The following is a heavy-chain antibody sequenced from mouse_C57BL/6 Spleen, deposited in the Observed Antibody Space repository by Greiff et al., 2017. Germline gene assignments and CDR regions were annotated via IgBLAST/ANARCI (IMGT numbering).Heavy chain of an antibody. CDR3: AVYDYDEGFAY. CDR2: IDPSDSYT. Sequence: VQLQQPGAELVKPGASVKLSCKASGYTFTSYWMQWVKQRPGQGLEWIGEIDPSDSYTNYNQKFKGKATLTVDTSSSTAYMQLSSLTSEDSAVYYCAVYDYDEGFAYWGQGTLVTVSA. J-gene: IGHJ3*01. D-gene: IGHD2-4*01. V-gene: IGHV1-50*01. CDR1: GYTFTSYW.